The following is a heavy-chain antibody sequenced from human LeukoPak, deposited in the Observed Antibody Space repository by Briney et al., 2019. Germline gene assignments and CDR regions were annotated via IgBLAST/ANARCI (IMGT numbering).Heavy chain of an antibody. J-gene: IGHJ4*02. V-gene: IGHV1-18*01. CDR2: ISAYNGNT. CDR1: GYTFTSYG. Sequence: ASVKVSCKASGYTFTSYGISWVRQAPGQGLEWMGWISAYNGNTNYAQKLQGRVTMTTDTSTSTAYMELRSLRSDDTAVYYCARGGYSYGYWYYFDYWGQGTLVTVSS. D-gene: IGHD5-18*01. CDR3: ARGGYSYGYWYYFDY.